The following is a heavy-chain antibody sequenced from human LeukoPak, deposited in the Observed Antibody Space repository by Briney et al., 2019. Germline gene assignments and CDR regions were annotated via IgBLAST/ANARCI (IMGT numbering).Heavy chain of an antibody. D-gene: IGHD3-16*02. J-gene: IGHJ4*02. CDR2: IHPSTGNP. CDR1: GYTFTTYA. V-gene: IGHV7-4-1*02. CDR3: ARAYQRLGGLSLPDY. Sequence: PGASVKVSCKAPGYTFTTYAMNWVRQAPGQGLEWMGWIHPSTGNPTYAQGFTGRFVFSLDTSVSTTYLQISGLKAEDTAVYYCARAYQRLGGLSLPDYWGQGTLVTVSS.